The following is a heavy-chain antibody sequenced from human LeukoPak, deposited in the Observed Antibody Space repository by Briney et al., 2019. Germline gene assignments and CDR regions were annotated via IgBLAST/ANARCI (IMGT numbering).Heavy chain of an antibody. Sequence: GGSLRLSCAASGFTFSSYWMSWVRQAPGKGLEWVANIKQDGSEKYYVDSVKGRFTISRDNAKNSLYLQMNSLRAEDAAVYYCARGLSYCSGGSCYSGPYYYYYYGMDVWGQGTTVTVSS. V-gene: IGHV3-7*01. CDR2: IKQDGSEK. CDR1: GFTFSSYW. J-gene: IGHJ6*02. CDR3: ARGLSYCSGGSCYSGPYYYYYYGMDV. D-gene: IGHD2-15*01.